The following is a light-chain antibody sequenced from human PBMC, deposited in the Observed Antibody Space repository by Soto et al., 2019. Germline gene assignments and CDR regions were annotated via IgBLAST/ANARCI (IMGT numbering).Light chain of an antibody. V-gene: IGKV3-15*01. CDR3: QQYNSWPYT. CDR1: QSVSSN. CDR2: NTF. J-gene: IGKJ2*01. Sequence: EIVMTQSPATLSVLPGERATLSCRASQSVSSNLVWYQQKPGQAPKLLIYNTFTRATGIPVRFSGSGSGTEFTLTISSLQSEDLAVYYCQQYNSWPYTFGQGTKLEI.